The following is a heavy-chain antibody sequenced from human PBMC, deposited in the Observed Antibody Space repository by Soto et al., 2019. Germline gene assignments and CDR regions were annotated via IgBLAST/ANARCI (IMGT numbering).Heavy chain of an antibody. D-gene: IGHD3-10*01. J-gene: IGHJ6*02. CDR1: GLSLTTGRMG. CDR2: IFSNNER. Sequence: QVTLKESGPVLVKATETLTLTCSISGLSLTTGRMGVSWIRQPPGKALEWLAHIFSNNERSYTTSLQNRLSISADNSKRQVVLTMTDVGPVDTATYFCARLVADSSWYYYGLDVWGQGASVTVS. V-gene: IGHV2-26*03. CDR3: ARLVADSSWYYYGLDV.